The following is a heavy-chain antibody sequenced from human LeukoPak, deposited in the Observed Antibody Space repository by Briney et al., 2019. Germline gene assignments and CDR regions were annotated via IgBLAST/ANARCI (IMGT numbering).Heavy chain of an antibody. V-gene: IGHV4-34*01. CDR2: INHSGST. CDR1: GGSLSGYY. J-gene: IGHJ4*02. Sequence: SETLSLTCAVYGGSLSGYYWSWIRQPPGKGLEWIGEINHSGSTNYNPSLKSRVTISVDTSKNQFSLKLSSVTAADTAVYYCASQYSSSWSTRDYWGQGTLVTVSS. D-gene: IGHD6-13*01. CDR3: ASQYSSSWSTRDY.